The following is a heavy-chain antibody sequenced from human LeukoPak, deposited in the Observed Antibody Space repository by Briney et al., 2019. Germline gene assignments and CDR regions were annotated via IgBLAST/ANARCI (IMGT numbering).Heavy chain of an antibody. D-gene: IGHD3-22*01. CDR1: GFTFSSYA. CDR2: ISGSGGST. J-gene: IGHJ4*02. V-gene: IGHV3-23*01. Sequence: GGSLRLSCAASGFTFSSYAMSWVRQAPGKGLEWVSAISGSGGSTYYADSVKGRFTISRDNSKNTLYLQMNSLRAEDTAVCYCAKGPRDSSGYSWYFDYWGQGTLVTVSS. CDR3: AKGPRDSSGYSWYFDY.